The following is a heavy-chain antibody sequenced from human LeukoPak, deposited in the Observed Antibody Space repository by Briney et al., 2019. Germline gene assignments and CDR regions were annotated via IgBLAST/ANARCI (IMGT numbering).Heavy chain of an antibody. CDR3: AKKGSVWGSYRYVDY. D-gene: IGHD3-16*02. CDR2: ISGSGGST. CDR1: GFTFSSYA. J-gene: IGHJ4*02. V-gene: IGHV3-23*01. Sequence: GGSLRLSCAASGFTFSSYAMSWVRQAPGKGLEWVSAISGSGGSTYYADSVKGRFTISRDNSKNTLYLQMNSLRAEDTAVYYCAKKGSVWGSYRYVDYWGQGTLVTVSS.